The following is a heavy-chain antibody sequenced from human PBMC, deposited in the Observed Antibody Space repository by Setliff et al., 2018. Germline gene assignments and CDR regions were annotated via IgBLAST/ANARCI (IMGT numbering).Heavy chain of an antibody. V-gene: IGHV1-46*01. D-gene: IGHD2-21*02. CDR1: GYTFTGYY. Sequence: ASVKVSCKASGYTFTGYYIHWVRQAPGQGLEWLGLINPSGGYTNYAQKFQDRITLTRDTPTNTLYMELGSLRSEDTAVYFCARAHCIGGYCYYGYFQYWGQGTLVTVSS. CDR3: ARAHCIGGYCYYGYFQY. J-gene: IGHJ1*01. CDR2: INPSGGYT.